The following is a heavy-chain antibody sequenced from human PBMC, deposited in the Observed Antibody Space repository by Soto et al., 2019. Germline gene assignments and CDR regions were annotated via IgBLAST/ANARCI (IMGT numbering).Heavy chain of an antibody. CDR2: IYSGGST. D-gene: IGHD2-15*01. Sequence: EVQLVESGGGLVQPGGSWRLSCAAPGLTVSSRSMSWVRQPPGGGLESVSLIYSGGSTSYADSVKGRFTISRDNSKNTLYLQMNSLRDEDTAVYYCARDGLHCSGGRCYGVPMDVWGKGTTVTVSS. J-gene: IGHJ6*03. CDR3: ARDGLHCSGGRCYGVPMDV. V-gene: IGHV3-66*01. CDR1: GLTVSSRS.